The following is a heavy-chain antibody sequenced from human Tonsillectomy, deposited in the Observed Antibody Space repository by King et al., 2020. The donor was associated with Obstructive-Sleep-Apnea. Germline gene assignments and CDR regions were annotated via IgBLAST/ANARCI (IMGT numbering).Heavy chain of an antibody. CDR1: GFTFSSFV. D-gene: IGHD3-3*01. Sequence: VQLVESGGGVVQPGRSLRLSCVASGFTFSSFVMHWVRQAPGKGLEWVALISQDGDNKYYADSMKGRFTISRDNSKNTLYLQMNNLRTKDTAVYYCARDQPYYDFWSCSNWFDPWGQGTLVTVSS. CDR3: ARDQPYYDFWSCSNWFDP. V-gene: IGHV3-30*03. J-gene: IGHJ5*02. CDR2: ISQDGDNK.